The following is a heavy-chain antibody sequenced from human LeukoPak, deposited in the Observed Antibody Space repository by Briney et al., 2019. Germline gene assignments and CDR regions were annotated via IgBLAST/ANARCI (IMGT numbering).Heavy chain of an antibody. CDR2: IKQDGSEK. D-gene: IGHD2-8*02. Sequence: GGSLRLSCAASRFTFRSYWMTWVRQAPGKGLEWVASIKQDGSEKYYVDPVEGRFTISGDNAKNSLHLQMNSLRAEDTAVYYCASSLVGWGQGTLVTVSS. CDR1: RFTFRSYW. CDR3: ASSLVG. V-gene: IGHV3-7*01. J-gene: IGHJ4*02.